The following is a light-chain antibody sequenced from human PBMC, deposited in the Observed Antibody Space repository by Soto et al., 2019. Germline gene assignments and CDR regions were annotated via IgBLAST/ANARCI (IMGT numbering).Light chain of an antibody. CDR2: EVT. CDR3: SSYAERNSVL. V-gene: IGLV2-14*01. Sequence: QSALTQPASVSGSPGQSITISCTGTSSDVGGYHYVSWYQQLPGKAPKLMIYEVTKRPSGVSNRFSGSKSGSTAFLTVSGVQAEDEADYYCSSYAERNSVLFGGGTKLTVL. J-gene: IGLJ3*02. CDR1: SSDVGGYHY.